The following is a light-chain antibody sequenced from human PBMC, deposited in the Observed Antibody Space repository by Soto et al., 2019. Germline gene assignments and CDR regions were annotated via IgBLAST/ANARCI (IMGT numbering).Light chain of an antibody. J-gene: IGLJ2*01. CDR3: QSYDSSLSGVV. CDR2: ANI. V-gene: IGLV1-40*01. Sequence: QSVLTQPPSVSGAPGQRVTISCTGSSSNIGAGYDVHWYQQLPGTAPKLLIYANINRPSGVPDRFSGSKSDTSASLAITGLQAGDEADYYCQSYDSSLSGVVFGGGTKLTVL. CDR1: SSNIGAGYD.